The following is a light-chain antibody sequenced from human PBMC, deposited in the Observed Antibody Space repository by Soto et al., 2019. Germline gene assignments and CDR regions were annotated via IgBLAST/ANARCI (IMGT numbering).Light chain of an antibody. CDR3: QQRSNPT. CDR1: QSVSSY. CDR2: DAS. Sequence: EIVLTQSPATLSLSPGERATLSCRASQSVSSYLAWYQQKPGQAPRLLIYDASNRATGIPARFSGSGSGTDLTLTISSLEPEDFAVYYCQQRSNPTFGQGTKVEIK. J-gene: IGKJ1*01. V-gene: IGKV3-11*01.